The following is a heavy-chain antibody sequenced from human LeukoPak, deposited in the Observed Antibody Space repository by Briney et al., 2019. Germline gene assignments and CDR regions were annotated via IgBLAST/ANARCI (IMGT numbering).Heavy chain of an antibody. CDR3: VGDAFDI. V-gene: IGHV3-48*01. Sequence: GSLRLYCAASGFTFSSYSMNWVRQAPGKGLEWVSYISSSSSTIYYADSVKGRFTISRDNAKNSMYLQMNSLRAEDTAVYYCVGDAFDIWGQGTMVTVSS. CDR1: GFTFSSYS. J-gene: IGHJ3*02. CDR2: ISSSSSTI.